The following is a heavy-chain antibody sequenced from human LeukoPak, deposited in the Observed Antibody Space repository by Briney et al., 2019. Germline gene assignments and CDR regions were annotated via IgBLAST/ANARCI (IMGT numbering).Heavy chain of an antibody. Sequence: GGSLRLSCAASGFTVSSNYMSWVRQAPGKGLEWVSVIYSGGSTYYADSVKGRFTISRDNSKNTPYLQMNSLRAEDTAVYYCARDPVGNWFDPWGQGTLVTVSS. CDR2: IYSGGST. D-gene: IGHD2-15*01. V-gene: IGHV3-66*01. J-gene: IGHJ5*02. CDR3: ARDPVGNWFDP. CDR1: GFTVSSNY.